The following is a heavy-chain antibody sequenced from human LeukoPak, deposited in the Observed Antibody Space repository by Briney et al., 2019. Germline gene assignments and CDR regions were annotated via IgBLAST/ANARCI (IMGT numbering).Heavy chain of an antibody. V-gene: IGHV1-69*05. CDR2: IIPIFDTA. CDR3: ARDLYLYFY. J-gene: IGHJ4*02. D-gene: IGHD2-2*02. Sequence: ASVKVSCKASGGTFSSYAISWVRQAPGQGLEWMGGIIPIFDTANYAQKLQGRVTMTTDTSTSTAYMELRSLRSDDTAVYYCARDLYLYFYWGQGTLVTVSS. CDR1: GGTFSSYA.